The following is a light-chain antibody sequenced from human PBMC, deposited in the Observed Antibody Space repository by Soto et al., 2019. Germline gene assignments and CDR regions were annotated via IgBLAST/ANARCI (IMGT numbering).Light chain of an antibody. J-gene: IGKJ4*01. Sequence: EIVMTQSPATLSVSPGERATLSCRASQSVSSNLAWYQQKPGQAPRLLISAASSRATAVPDRFIGSGSGTDFTLTINRLEPEDFAVYYCQQYGSSVIFGGGTKVDIK. CDR3: QQYGSSVI. V-gene: IGKV3-20*01. CDR2: AAS. CDR1: QSVSSN.